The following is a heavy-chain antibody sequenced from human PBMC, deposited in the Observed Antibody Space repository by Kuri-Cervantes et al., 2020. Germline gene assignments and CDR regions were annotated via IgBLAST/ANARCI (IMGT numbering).Heavy chain of an antibody. D-gene: IGHD6-13*01. J-gene: IGHJ3*02. V-gene: IGHV3-74*01. CDR2: INSDGSST. CDR1: GFTFSSYS. CDR3: AKDRLSYSSSWDDAFDI. Sequence: GGSLRLSCAASGFTFSSYSMNWVRQAPGKGLMWVSRINSDGSSTSYADSVKGRFTISRDNSKNTLYLQMNSLRAEDTAVYYCAKDRLSYSSSWDDAFDIWGQGTMVTVSS.